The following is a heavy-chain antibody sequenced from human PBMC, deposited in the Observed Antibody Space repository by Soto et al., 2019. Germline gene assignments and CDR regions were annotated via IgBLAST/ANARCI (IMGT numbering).Heavy chain of an antibody. CDR1: GGTFSSYA. Sequence: SVKVSCKASGGTFSSYAISWVRQAPGQGLEWMGGIIPIFGTANYAQKFQGRVTITADESTSTAYMELRSLRSEDTAVYYCARGAETHLGYCSGGSCYNWFDPWGQGTLVTVSS. V-gene: IGHV1-69*13. D-gene: IGHD2-15*01. J-gene: IGHJ5*02. CDR3: ARGAETHLGYCSGGSCYNWFDP. CDR2: IIPIFGTA.